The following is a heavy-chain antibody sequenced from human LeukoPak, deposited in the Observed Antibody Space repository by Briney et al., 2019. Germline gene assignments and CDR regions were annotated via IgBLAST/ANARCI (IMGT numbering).Heavy chain of an antibody. V-gene: IGHV4-39*07. CDR2: IYYTGST. Sequence: SETLSLTCTVSGGSISSSNYYWGWIRQPPGKGLEWIGSIYYTGSTYYNPSLKSRVTISVDTSKNQFSLKLSSVTAADTAVYYCARDHPVDVWGKGTTVTVSS. CDR3: ARDHPVDV. J-gene: IGHJ6*04. CDR1: GGSISSSNYY.